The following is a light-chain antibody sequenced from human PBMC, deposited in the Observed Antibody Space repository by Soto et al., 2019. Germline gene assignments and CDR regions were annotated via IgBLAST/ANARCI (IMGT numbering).Light chain of an antibody. CDR1: QDIRSH. Sequence: ENVLTQSPGTLSLSPGERVTLSCRAGQDIRSHLAWYQHKPGQAPRLLIFDASSRATGIPDRFSASGSGTDFTLSISRLEPEDFAVYYCQQYGTSPRTFGQGTKVDI. V-gene: IGKV3-20*01. CDR3: QQYGTSPRT. CDR2: DAS. J-gene: IGKJ1*01.